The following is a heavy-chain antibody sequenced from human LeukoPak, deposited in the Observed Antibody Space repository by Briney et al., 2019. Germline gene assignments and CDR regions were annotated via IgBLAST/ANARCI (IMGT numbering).Heavy chain of an antibody. CDR3: ARQDGYNPTATFDY. J-gene: IGHJ4*02. V-gene: IGHV1-3*01. CDR2: INAGNGNT. D-gene: IGHD5-24*01. CDR1: GYTFTTHA. Sequence: ASVKVSCKASGYTFTTHALHWVRQAPGQRLEWMGWINAGNGNTKYSQMFQGRVTIASDTSATTAYMELSSLRSEDTAVYYCARQDGYNPTATFDYWGQGTLVTVSS.